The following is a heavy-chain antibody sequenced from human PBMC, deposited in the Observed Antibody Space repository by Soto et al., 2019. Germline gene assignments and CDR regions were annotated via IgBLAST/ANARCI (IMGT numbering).Heavy chain of an antibody. Sequence: TLSLTCTVSDDSISSGGYYWSWIRQHPGKGLEWIGYISDSVRTYYNPSLKSRVTISADTSKNQFSLKLRFVTAADTAVYYCARNDSGSKNFDYWGQGTLVTVSS. CDR3: ARNDSGSKNFDY. V-gene: IGHV4-31*03. CDR2: ISDSVRT. D-gene: IGHD3-10*01. CDR1: DDSISSGGYY. J-gene: IGHJ4*02.